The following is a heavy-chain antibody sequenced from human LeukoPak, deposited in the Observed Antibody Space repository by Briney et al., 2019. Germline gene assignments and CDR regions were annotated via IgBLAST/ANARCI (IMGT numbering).Heavy chain of an antibody. CDR1: GYTFTDNY. V-gene: IGHV1-2*02. CDR2: INPSSDGT. J-gene: IGHJ5*02. CDR3: ARAGGSGWSRVWFDP. D-gene: IGHD6-19*01. Sequence: GASVKVSCKASGYTFTDNYIHWVRQAPGQGPEWMGWINPSSDGTKYAQKFQGRVTMTRDTSISTAYMEVSSLRYEDTAVYYCARAGGSGWSRVWFDPWGQGTLVTVSS.